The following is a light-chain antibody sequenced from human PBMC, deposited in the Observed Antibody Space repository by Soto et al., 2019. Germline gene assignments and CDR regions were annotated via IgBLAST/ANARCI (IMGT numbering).Light chain of an antibody. J-gene: IGKJ5*01. V-gene: IGKV1-39*01. CDR3: QQSYSTPIT. CDR1: QTISTY. CDR2: AAS. Sequence: DIHITQSPSSVSASIGDRVTITCRASQTISTYLNWYQQIPGKAPKSLIYAASNLQSGVPSRFSGSGSGTDFTLTISSLQPEDFATYYCQQSYSTPITFGQGTRLEIK.